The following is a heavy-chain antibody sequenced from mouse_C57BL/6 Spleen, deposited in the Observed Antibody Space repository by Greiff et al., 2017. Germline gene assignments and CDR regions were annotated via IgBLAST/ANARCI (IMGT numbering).Heavy chain of an antibody. CDR1: GFTFSSYA. Sequence: EVQGVESGGGLVKPGGSLKLSCAASGFTFSSYAMSWVRQTPEKRLEWVATISDGGSYTYYPDNVKGRFTISRDNAKNNLYLQMSHLKSEDTAMYYCARHSYGSSYFDYWGQGTTLTVSS. J-gene: IGHJ2*01. V-gene: IGHV5-4*01. D-gene: IGHD1-1*01. CDR2: ISDGGSYT. CDR3: ARHSYGSSYFDY.